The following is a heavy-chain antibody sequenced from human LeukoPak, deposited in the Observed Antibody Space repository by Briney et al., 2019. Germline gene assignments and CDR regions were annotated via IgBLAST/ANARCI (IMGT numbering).Heavy chain of an antibody. J-gene: IGHJ4*02. D-gene: IGHD5-24*01. V-gene: IGHV1-18*01. CDR2: ISAYNGNT. CDR3: ARNRWLQSLDFDY. Sequence: GASVTVSYKASGYTFTNYGISWVRQAPGQGLEWMGWISAYNGNTNYAQKLQGRVTMTTDTSTSTAYMELRSLRSDDTAVYYCARNRWLQSLDFDYWGQGTLVTVSS. CDR1: GYTFTNYG.